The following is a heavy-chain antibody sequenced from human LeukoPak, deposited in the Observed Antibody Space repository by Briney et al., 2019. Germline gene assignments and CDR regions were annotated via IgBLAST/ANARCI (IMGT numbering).Heavy chain of an antibody. J-gene: IGHJ5*01. D-gene: IGHD3-16*01. CDR2: ILNDGTWE. CDR3: VKGGSISHNWFDS. CDR1: GFTYSDCG. V-gene: IGHV3-30*02. Sequence: PGGSLRLSCAASGFTYSDCGMHWVRQAPGRGLEWVAFILNDGTWEYYPDSVKGRLTISRDNSRNTLYLQMNSVRLEDTAIYYCVKGGSISHNWFDSWGQGTLVTVSS.